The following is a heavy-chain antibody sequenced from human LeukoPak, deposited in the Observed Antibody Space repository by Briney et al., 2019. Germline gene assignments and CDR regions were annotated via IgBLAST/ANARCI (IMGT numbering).Heavy chain of an antibody. Sequence: PGGSLRLSCVASGFTFSTYAMSWVRQAPGKGPEWVSVISGSGGSTYYADSVKGRFTISRENSKNTLYLQMNSLRAEDTAVYYCARLYSSGWYGYWGQGTLVTVSS. CDR3: ARLYSSGWYGY. CDR1: GFTFSTYA. J-gene: IGHJ4*02. D-gene: IGHD6-19*01. V-gene: IGHV3-23*01. CDR2: ISGSGGST.